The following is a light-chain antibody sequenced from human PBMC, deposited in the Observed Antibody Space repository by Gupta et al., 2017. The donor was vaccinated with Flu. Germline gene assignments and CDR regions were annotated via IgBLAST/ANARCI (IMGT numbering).Light chain of an antibody. CDR2: KNI. J-gene: IGLJ3*02. CDR1: SSNMGPTSD. Sequence: QSVLPQPPPVSGAPGQRVCTSCPGSSSNMGPTSDVHWSQQFPGAAPNLLIFKNINRPSGVPDRFSASRSGTSASLAITGLQAEDEAAYYCQSYDSSLSGWVFGGGTKLTVL. V-gene: IGLV1-40*01. CDR3: QSYDSSLSGWV.